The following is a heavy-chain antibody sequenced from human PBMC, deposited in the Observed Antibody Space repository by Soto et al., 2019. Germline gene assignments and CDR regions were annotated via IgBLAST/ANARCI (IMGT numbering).Heavy chain of an antibody. D-gene: IGHD3-3*01. CDR1: GFTFSSYG. CDR2: ISYDGSNK. V-gene: IGHV3-30*18. CDR3: AKGHYDFWSGYSAGPAVSLWDV. Sequence: GGSLRLSCAASGFTFSSYGMHWVRQAPGKGLEWVAVISYDGSNKYYADSVKGRFTISRDNSKNTLYLQMNSLRAEDTAVYYCAKGHYDFWSGYSAGPAVSLWDVWGKGTTVTVSS. J-gene: IGHJ6*04.